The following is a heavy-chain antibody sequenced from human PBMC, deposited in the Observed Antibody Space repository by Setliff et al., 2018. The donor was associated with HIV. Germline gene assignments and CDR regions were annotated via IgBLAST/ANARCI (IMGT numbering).Heavy chain of an antibody. CDR2: INAGNGNT. J-gene: IGHJ4*02. D-gene: IGHD3-22*01. CDR3: AKGQTEYFYDSSGYYSLGY. CDR1: GYTFIYYA. V-gene: IGHV1-3*01. Sequence: ASVKVSCKASGYTFIYYAMHWVRQAPGQRLEWMGWINAGNGNTKYSQKFQGRVTISRDTSASTAYMELSSLRSEDTAVYHCAKGQTEYFYDSSGYYSLGYWGQGTLVTVSS.